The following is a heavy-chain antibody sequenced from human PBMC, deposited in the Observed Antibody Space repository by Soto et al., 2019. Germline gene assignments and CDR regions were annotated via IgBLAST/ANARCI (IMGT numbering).Heavy chain of an antibody. D-gene: IGHD2-2*01. J-gene: IGHJ4*02. CDR2: INHSGST. CDR1: GGSFSGYY. CDR3: ARENCSSTSCSDY. V-gene: IGHV4-34*01. Sequence: PSETLSLTCAVYGGSFSGYYWSWIRQPPGKGLEWIGEINHSGSTNYNPSLKSRVTISVDTSKNQFSLKLSSVTAADTAVYYCARENCSSTSCSDYWGQGTLVTVSS.